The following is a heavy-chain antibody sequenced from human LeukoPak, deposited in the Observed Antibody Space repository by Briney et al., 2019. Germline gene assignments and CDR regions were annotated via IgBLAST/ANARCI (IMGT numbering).Heavy chain of an antibody. D-gene: IGHD6-13*01. CDR2: INTDGNIT. J-gene: IGHJ4*02. V-gene: IGHV3-74*01. Sequence: GGSLRLSSAASGFTFSNYWMHWVRQGPGKGPVWASRINTDGNITTYADSVKGRFTISRDSAKNALYLQMNSLRAGDTAVYYCTREFSGSSSRHFDYWGQGTLVTVSS. CDR3: TREFSGSSSRHFDY. CDR1: GFTFSNYW.